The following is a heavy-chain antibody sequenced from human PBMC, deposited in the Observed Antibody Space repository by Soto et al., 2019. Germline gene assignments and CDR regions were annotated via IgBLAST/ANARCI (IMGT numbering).Heavy chain of an antibody. V-gene: IGHV4-59*01. CDR2: IYYSGST. Sequence: SETLSLTCTVSGGSISSYYWSWIRQPPGKGLEWIGYIYYSGSTNYNPSLKSRVTISVATSKNQLSLKLSSVTAADTAVYYCAGQPAAAIRGDAFDIWGQGTMVTVSS. CDR1: GGSISSYY. J-gene: IGHJ3*02. CDR3: AGQPAAAIRGDAFDI. D-gene: IGHD2-2*02.